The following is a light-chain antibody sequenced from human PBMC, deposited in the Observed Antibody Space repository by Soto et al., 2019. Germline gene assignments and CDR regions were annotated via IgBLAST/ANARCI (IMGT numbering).Light chain of an antibody. Sequence: DIQMTQSPSSLSASVGDRVTITCRTSQTISDYLNWYQHKPGKAPKLLISAASSLQSEVPSGFSGSGSGTDFTLTISSLQPEDFANYYCQQSYSTLTFGPGTKVDIK. CDR2: AAS. CDR1: QTISDY. CDR3: QQSYSTLT. J-gene: IGKJ3*01. V-gene: IGKV1-39*01.